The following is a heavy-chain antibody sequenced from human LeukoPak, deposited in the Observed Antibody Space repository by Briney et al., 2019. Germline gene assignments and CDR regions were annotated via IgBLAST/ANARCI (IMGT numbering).Heavy chain of an antibody. V-gene: IGHV3-21*06. Sequence: GGSLRLSCSGSGFTFRSYTMTWVCQAPGKGLEWVSSIDGDGTLKYYADSLKGRFTISRDNANNSVYLQMNSLTADDSGLYFCARDYSSGWFGKGAYWGQGTRVLVSS. CDR1: GFTFRSYT. D-gene: IGHD6-19*01. CDR3: ARDYSSGWFGKGAY. J-gene: IGHJ4*02. CDR2: IDGDGTLK.